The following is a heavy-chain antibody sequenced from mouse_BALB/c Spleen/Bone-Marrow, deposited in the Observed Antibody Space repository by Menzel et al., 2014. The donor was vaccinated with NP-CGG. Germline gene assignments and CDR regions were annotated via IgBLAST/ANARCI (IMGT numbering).Heavy chain of an antibody. CDR1: GFTFSSFG. D-gene: IGHD3-2*01. CDR2: ISSGSSTI. J-gene: IGHJ3*01. V-gene: IGHV5-17*02. CDR3: AREDSSGPGLAY. Sequence: EVMLVESGGGLVQPGGSRKLSCAASGFTFSSFGMHWVRQAPEKGLEWVAYISSGSSTIYYADTVKGRFTISRDNPKNTLFLQMNSRRSEDTAMYYCAREDSSGPGLAYWGQGTLVTVAA.